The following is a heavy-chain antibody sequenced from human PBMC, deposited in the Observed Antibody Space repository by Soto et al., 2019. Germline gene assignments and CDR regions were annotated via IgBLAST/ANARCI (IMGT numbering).Heavy chain of an antibody. CDR2: IYYSGST. V-gene: IGHV4-39*01. Sequence: SETLSLTCTVSGGSISSSSYYWGWIRQPPGKGLEWIGSIYYSGSTYYNPSLKSRVTISVDTSKNQFSLKLSSVTAADTAVYYFARGYCSGSCYDYYYYYMDVWGKGTTVTVSS. J-gene: IGHJ6*03. CDR1: GGSISSSSYY. CDR3: ARGYCSGSCYDYYYYYMDV. D-gene: IGHD2-15*01.